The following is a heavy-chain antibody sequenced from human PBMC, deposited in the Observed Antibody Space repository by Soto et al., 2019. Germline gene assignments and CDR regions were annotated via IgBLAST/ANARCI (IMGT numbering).Heavy chain of an antibody. CDR3: APRGHMNGNGDHCYFDY. Sequence: QITLKESGPTPAQPTQPLMLTCSFSVFSLTSRPVGVARIRQPPGKALDWLAVIYWDDDKRYSPCLKSRLTIEKDTSQHQVVLTMAYRAHVDNATYFCAPRGHMNGNGDHCYFDYWGQGILVTVSS. V-gene: IGHV2-5*02. D-gene: IGHD7-27*01. CDR2: IYWDDDK. CDR1: VFSLTSRPVG. J-gene: IGHJ4*02.